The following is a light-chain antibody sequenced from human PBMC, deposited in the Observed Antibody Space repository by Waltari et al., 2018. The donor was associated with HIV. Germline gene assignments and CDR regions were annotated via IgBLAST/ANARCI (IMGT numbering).Light chain of an antibody. CDR1: SRDVGAYNF. V-gene: IGLV2-8*01. CDR2: GVN. J-gene: IGLJ2*01. Sequence: QSALTQPPSASGSPGQSVTFSCTGTSRDVGAYNFVSWYQQHPGKAPKLIIYGVNRRPSGVPDRFPGSKSGNTASLTVSGLQADDEADYYCSSYAGPNHLLFGGGTKLTVL. CDR3: SSYAGPNHLL.